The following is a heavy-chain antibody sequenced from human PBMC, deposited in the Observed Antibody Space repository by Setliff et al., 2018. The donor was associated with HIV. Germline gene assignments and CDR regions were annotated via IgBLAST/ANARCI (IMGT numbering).Heavy chain of an antibody. CDR1: GLTFSSYW. D-gene: IGHD5-12*01. J-gene: IGHJ3*01. CDR2: IKQDGNEE. CDR3: VKSQSQWLRFDVFDL. Sequence: GGSLRLSCSASGLTFSSYWMTWVRQPPGKGLEWVANIKQDGNEEDYLDSVKGRFTISRDNAKNSLYLQMNTLRAEDSAVYYCVKSQSQWLRFDVFDLWGQGTMVTVSS. V-gene: IGHV3-7*05.